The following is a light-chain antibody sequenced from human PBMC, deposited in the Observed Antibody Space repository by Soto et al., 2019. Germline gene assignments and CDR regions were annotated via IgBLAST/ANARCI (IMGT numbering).Light chain of an antibody. CDR3: QKYNSAPRT. V-gene: IGKV1-27*01. J-gene: IGKJ1*01. CDR1: QGISSY. CDR2: AAS. Sequence: DIQLTQSPSFLSASVGDRVTITCRASQGISSYLAWYQQKPGKAPKLLIYAASTLQSGVPSRFSGSGSGTDFTLTISSLQPEDVATYYCQKYNSAPRTFGQGTKVDI.